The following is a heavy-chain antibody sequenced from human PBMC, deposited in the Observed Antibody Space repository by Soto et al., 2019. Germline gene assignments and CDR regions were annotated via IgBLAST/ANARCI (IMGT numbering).Heavy chain of an antibody. Sequence: SETLSLTCTVSGGSISSYYWSWIRQPPGKGLEWIGYIYYSGSTNYNPSLKSRVTISVDTSKNQFSLKLSSVTAADTAVYYCARSRDMITFGGVIASHFDYWGQGTLVTVSS. J-gene: IGHJ4*02. CDR2: IYYSGST. V-gene: IGHV4-59*01. CDR1: GGSISSYY. CDR3: ARSRDMITFGGVIASHFDY. D-gene: IGHD3-16*02.